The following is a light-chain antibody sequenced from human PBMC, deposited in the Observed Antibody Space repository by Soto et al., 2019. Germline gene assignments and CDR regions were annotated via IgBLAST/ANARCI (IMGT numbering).Light chain of an antibody. CDR2: NTY. Sequence: QSVLTQPPSASGTPGQRVIISCSGSSSNLGSNSGNWYQQLPGTAPKLLIYNTYQRPLGVPDRFSGSKSGTSASLAISGLQSEDEGDYFCAAWDVSLNGPVFGGGTKLTVL. CDR1: SSNLGSNS. J-gene: IGLJ3*02. V-gene: IGLV1-44*01. CDR3: AAWDVSLNGPV.